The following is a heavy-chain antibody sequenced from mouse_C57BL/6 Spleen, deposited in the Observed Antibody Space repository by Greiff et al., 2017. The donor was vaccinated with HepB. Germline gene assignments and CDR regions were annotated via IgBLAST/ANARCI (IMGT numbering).Heavy chain of an antibody. V-gene: IGHV1-72*01. CDR3: AREKRAYAMDY. Sequence: QVQLQQPGAELVKPGASVKLSCKASGYTFTSYWMHWVKQRPGRGLEWIGSIDPNSGGTKYNEKFKSKATLTVDKPSSTAYMQLSSLTSEDSAVYYCAREKRAYAMDYWGQGTSVTVSS. J-gene: IGHJ4*01. D-gene: IGHD3-1*01. CDR1: GYTFTSYW. CDR2: IDPNSGGT.